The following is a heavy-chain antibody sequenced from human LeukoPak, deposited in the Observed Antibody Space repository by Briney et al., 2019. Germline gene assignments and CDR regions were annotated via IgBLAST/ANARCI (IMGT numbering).Heavy chain of an antibody. CDR1: GYTFTSYG. CDR3: ARDHCSSTSCYGDFDY. J-gene: IGHJ4*02. V-gene: IGHV1-18*01. CDR2: ISAYNGNT. Sequence: ASVKVSCKASGYTFTSYGISWVRQAPGQGLGWMGWISAYNGNTNYAQKLQGRVTMTTDTSTSTAYMELRSLRSDDTAVYYCARDHCSSTSCYGDFDYWGQGTLVTVSS. D-gene: IGHD2-2*01.